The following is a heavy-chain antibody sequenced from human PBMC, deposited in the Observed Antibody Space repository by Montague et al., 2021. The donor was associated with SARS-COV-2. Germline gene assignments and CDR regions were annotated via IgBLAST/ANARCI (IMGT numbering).Heavy chain of an antibody. V-gene: IGHV4-4*02. CDR2: IWHSGST. CDR3: GRMPELYYISAMDV. D-gene: IGHD3-16*01. CDR1: GGSTTTNHW. J-gene: IGHJ6*02. Sequence: SETLSLTCAVSGGSTTTNHWWTWVRQPPGKGLEWIGEIWHSGSTKSNPSLKRRVTMSVDKSQNQFSLRLSSVTAADTAVYYCGRMPELYYISAMDVWGQGTTVTVSS.